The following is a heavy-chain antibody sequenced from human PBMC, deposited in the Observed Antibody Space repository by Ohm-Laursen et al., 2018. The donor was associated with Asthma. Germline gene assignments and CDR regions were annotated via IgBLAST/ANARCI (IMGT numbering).Heavy chain of an antibody. J-gene: IGHJ4*02. CDR2: ISPNSGGT. Sequence: ASVKVSCKASGYTFTSYYIHWVRQAPGQGLEWMGWISPNSGGTNSAQNFQGRVTLTRDTSSSTAYMELSRLRSDDTAVYYCARPERLYSSSWTPFEYWGQGTLVTVSS. CDR1: GYTFTSYY. V-gene: IGHV1-2*02. CDR3: ARPERLYSSSWTPFEY. D-gene: IGHD6-13*01.